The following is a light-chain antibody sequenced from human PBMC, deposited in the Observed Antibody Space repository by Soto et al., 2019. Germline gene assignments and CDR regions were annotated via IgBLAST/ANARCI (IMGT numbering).Light chain of an antibody. CDR1: SSDVGSYSL. V-gene: IGLV2-23*02. J-gene: IGLJ1*01. Sequence: SALTQPASVSGSPGQSITISCTGTSSDVGSYSLVSWYQQHPGKAPKLMIYEVSKRPSGVSNRFSASKSGNTASLTISGLQAEDEADYYCCSYAGSTTLYVFGSGTKLTVL. CDR3: CSYAGSTTLYV. CDR2: EVS.